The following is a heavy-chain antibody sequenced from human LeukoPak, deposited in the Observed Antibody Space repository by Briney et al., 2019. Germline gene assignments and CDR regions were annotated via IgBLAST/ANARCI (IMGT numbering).Heavy chain of an antibody. D-gene: IGHD3-22*01. V-gene: IGHV1-18*04. Sequence: GASVKVSCKASGYTFTSYYMHWARQAPGQGLEWMGWISAYNGNTNYAQKLQGRVTMTTDTSTSTAYMELRSLRSDDTAVYYCARDGDYDSSGYEQTPEQDYWGQGTLVTVSS. CDR1: GYTFTSYY. CDR2: ISAYNGNT. J-gene: IGHJ4*02. CDR3: ARDGDYDSSGYEQTPEQDY.